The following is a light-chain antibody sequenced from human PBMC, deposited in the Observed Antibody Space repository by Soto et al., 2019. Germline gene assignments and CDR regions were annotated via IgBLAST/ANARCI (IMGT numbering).Light chain of an antibody. V-gene: IGLV3-21*02. CDR3: QVWDSSGDLYV. Sequence: SYVLTQTPSVSVAPGQTARITCGGNNIGSRNVQWYQQKSGQAPALVLYDDGDRPSGIPERFFGSSSGNTATLTISSVEAGDEDDYFCQVWDSSGDLYVFGTGTKVTVL. J-gene: IGLJ1*01. CDR2: DDG. CDR1: NIGSRN.